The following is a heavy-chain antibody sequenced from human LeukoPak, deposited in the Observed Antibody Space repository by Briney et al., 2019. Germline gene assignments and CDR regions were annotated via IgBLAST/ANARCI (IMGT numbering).Heavy chain of an antibody. CDR2: IYYSGST. CDR1: GGSISSYY. D-gene: IGHD3-16*01. J-gene: IGHJ3*02. Sequence: PSETLSLTCTVSGGSISSYYWSWIRQPPGKGLEWIGYIYYSGSTNYNPSLKSRVTISVDTSKNQFSLKLSSVTAADTAVYYCAGLIRPHDAFDIWGQGTMVTVSS. V-gene: IGHV4-59*01. CDR3: AGLIRPHDAFDI.